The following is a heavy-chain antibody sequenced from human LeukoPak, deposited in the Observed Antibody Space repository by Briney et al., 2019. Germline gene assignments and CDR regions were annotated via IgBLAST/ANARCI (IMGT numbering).Heavy chain of an antibody. D-gene: IGHD2-15*01. CDR2: IIPIFGTA. CDR3: AGGRDMAAFDI. J-gene: IGHJ3*02. CDR1: GGTFSSYA. V-gene: IGHV1-69*13. Sequence: GASVKVSCKASGGTFSSYAISWVRQAPGQGLEWMGGIIPIFGTANYAQKFQGRVTITADESTSTAYMELSSLRSEDTAVYYCAGGRDMAAFDIWGQGTMVTVSS.